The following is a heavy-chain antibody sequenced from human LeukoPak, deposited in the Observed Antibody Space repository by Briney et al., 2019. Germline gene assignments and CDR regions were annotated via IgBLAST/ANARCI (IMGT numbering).Heavy chain of an antibody. V-gene: IGHV3-74*01. CDR2: INTDGGTT. J-gene: IGHJ6*03. D-gene: IGHD3-16*02. CDR1: GFTFSSYW. CDR3: ARGSSLAYYVDV. Sequence: GGSLRLSCVASGFTFSSYWMHWVRQAPGKGLVWVSRINTDGGTTTYADSVKGRFTISRDNAKNTLYPQMNSLRAEDTAVYYCARGSSLAYYVDVWGKGTTVTVSS.